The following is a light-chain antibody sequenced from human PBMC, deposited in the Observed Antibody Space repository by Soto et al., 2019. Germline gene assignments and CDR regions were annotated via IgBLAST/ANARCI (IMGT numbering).Light chain of an antibody. CDR2: GAS. V-gene: IGKV3-15*01. J-gene: IGKJ1*01. CDR1: QSISSN. CDR3: QQNNHWLWT. Sequence: EIVMTQSPATLSVSPGERATLSCRASQSISSNLAWYQQKPGQAHRLLIYGASTRATGIPARFSGSGSGTEFTLTITSLQSEDFAVYYCQQNNHWLWTFGQGTKVEIK.